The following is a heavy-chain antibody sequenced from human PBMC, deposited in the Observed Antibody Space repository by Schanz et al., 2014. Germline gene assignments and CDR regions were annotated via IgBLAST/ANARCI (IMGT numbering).Heavy chain of an antibody. CDR2: FSLDTDRI. D-gene: IGHD3-3*02. J-gene: IGHJ6*02. CDR1: GLNFRQYA. V-gene: IGHV3-9*01. Sequence: VQLVESGGGVVQPGGSLRLSCAGSGLNFRQYAIHWVRHAPGKGLEWVAGFSLDTDRIDYGDSVKGRFTVSWDNSKTSLYLQMNSLRPEDTALYYCTKDILPGGADVWGQGTTVTVSS. CDR3: TKDILPGGADV.